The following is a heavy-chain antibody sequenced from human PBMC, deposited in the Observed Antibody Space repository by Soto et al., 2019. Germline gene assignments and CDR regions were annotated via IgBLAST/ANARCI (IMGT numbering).Heavy chain of an antibody. V-gene: IGHV1-3*01. CDR3: AAIKANYYDSRGSWFDP. J-gene: IGHJ5*02. CDR2: INAGNGNT. Sequence: ASVQVSCKASGYTFTSYAMHWVRQAPGQRLEWMGWINAGNGNTKYTQKFQGRVTITRDTSESTAYMELSSLRSEDTAVYYCAAIKANYYDSRGSWFDPWGQGTLVTVS. D-gene: IGHD3-22*01. CDR1: GYTFTSYA.